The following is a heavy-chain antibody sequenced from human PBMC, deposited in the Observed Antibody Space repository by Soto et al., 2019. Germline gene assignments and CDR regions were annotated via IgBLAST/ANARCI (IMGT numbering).Heavy chain of an antibody. CDR1: GFTFSSYW. V-gene: IGHV3-74*01. J-gene: IGHJ4*02. Sequence: EVQLVESGGGLVQPGGSLRLSCAASGFTFSSYWMHWVRQAPGKGLVWVSRINSDESSTYYADSVKGRFTISRDNTKNTRYLQMNSRRAEDTAVYYCVRLKPGTAAFDYWGQGTLVTVSS. CDR3: VRLKPGTAAFDY. D-gene: IGHD1-1*01. CDR2: INSDESST.